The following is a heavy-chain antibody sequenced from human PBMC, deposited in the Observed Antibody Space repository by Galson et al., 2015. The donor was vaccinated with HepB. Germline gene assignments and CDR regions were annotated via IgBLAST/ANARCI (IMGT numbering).Heavy chain of an antibody. V-gene: IGHV3-23*01. CDR3: AKERLKQQLIDY. J-gene: IGHJ4*02. D-gene: IGHD6-13*01. Sequence: SLRLSCAASGFTFSSYAMSWVRQAPGEGLEWVSAISGSGGSTYYADSVKGRFTISRDNSKNTLYLQMNSLRAEDTAVYYCAKERLKQQLIDYWGQGTLVTVSS. CDR2: ISGSGGST. CDR1: GFTFSSYA.